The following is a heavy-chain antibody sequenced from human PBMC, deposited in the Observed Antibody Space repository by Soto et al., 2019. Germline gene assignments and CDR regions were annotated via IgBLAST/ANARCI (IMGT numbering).Heavy chain of an antibody. CDR2: LYNSGST. Sequence: QVQLQESGPGLVKPSGTLSLTCAVSGGSISSSNWWSWVRQSPGKGLEWIGELYNSGSTIYNPSLKSRVIISVAKSENQFFLNLSSVTAADTAVYYCARRFREATSGYYYAFDVWGQGTMVTVSS. V-gene: IGHV4-4*02. J-gene: IGHJ3*01. CDR3: ARRFREATSGYYYAFDV. CDR1: GGSISSSNW. D-gene: IGHD3-22*01.